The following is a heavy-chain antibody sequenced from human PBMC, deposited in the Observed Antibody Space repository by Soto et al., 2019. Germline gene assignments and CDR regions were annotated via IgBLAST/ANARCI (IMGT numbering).Heavy chain of an antibody. CDR3: ARARIGTLTVFDY. D-gene: IGHD1-1*01. CDR1: GYAFTDSF. V-gene: IGHV1-46*01. J-gene: IGHJ4*02. Sequence: QVQLVQSGAEVKTPGASVKVSCKTSGYAFTDSFIHWLRQAPGHGLEWMGMINPIGGRVTYAQTFQGRATMTKDTSTSTVYLELNSLISEQPGVYYCARARIGTLTVFDYWGQRTLVTVSS. CDR2: INPIGGRV.